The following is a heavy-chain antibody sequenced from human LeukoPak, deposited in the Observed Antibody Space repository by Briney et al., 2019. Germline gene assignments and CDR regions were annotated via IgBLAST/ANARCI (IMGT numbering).Heavy chain of an antibody. CDR1: GGSFSGYY. Sequence: SETLSLTCAVYGGSFSGYYWSWIRQPPGKGLEWIGSISHTGTTYYKPSLKSRVTISVDASKSQFSLRLNSVTAADTAVYFCARELWGVADYWGQGTLVTVSS. D-gene: IGHD3-10*01. CDR3: ARELWGVADY. V-gene: IGHV4-34*01. CDR2: ISHTGTT. J-gene: IGHJ4*02.